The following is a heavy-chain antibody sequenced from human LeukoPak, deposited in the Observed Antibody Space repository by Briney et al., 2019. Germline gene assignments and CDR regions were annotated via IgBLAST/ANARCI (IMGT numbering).Heavy chain of an antibody. CDR2: ISGSGDHT. V-gene: IGHV3-23*01. D-gene: IGHD3-10*01. Sequence: PGGSLRLSCAASGFTFVSNAMSWVRQAPGKGLEWVSAISGSGDHTHYADSVKGRFTVSRDTSKSTLFLQMNSLRAEDTAVYYCAKLLRGVVVPYFDYWGQGTLVTVSS. J-gene: IGHJ4*02. CDR1: GFTFVSNA. CDR3: AKLLRGVVVPYFDY.